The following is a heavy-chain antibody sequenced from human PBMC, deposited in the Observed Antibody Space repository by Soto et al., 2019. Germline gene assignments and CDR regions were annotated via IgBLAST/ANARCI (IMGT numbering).Heavy chain of an antibody. CDR1: GDSISSYY. CDR3: ARHNYGSGSTYFDY. V-gene: IGHV4-59*08. Sequence: QVQLQESGPGLVKPSETLSLTCTVSGDSISSYYWSWIRQPPGKGLEWIGYIYYSGSTNYNPSLKSRVTISVDTSKNQFSLKLNSMTAADTAVYYCARHNYGSGSTYFDYWGQGTLVTVSS. D-gene: IGHD3-10*01. J-gene: IGHJ4*02. CDR2: IYYSGST.